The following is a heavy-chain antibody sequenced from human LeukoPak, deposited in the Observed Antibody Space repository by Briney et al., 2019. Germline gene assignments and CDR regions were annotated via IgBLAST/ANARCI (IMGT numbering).Heavy chain of an antibody. CDR1: GFTFSNYW. J-gene: IGHJ4*02. V-gene: IGHV3-74*01. D-gene: IGHD4-17*01. CDR3: TDGDYVAY. CDR2: IKFDGIET. Sequence: GGSLRLSCVASGFTFSNYWMHWVRQAPGKGLVWVSRIKFDGIETNYADSVTGRFTISRDNAKNTLYLQMTSLRAEDTALYYCTDGDYVAYWGQGTLVTVSS.